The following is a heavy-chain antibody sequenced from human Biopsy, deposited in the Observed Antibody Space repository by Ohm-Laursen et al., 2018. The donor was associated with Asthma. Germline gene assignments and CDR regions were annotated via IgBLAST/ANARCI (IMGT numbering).Heavy chain of an antibody. V-gene: IGHV3-9*01. D-gene: IGHD1-26*01. J-gene: IGHJ4*02. CDR1: GFTFDDYA. CDR3: AKGEWELLESNFDY. Sequence: SLRLSCSASGFTFDDYALHWVRQAPGKGLEWVSGISWNSGSIGSADSVKGRFTISRDNAKNSLYLQMNSLRAEDTALYYCAKGEWELLESNFDYWGQGTLVTVSS. CDR2: ISWNSGSI.